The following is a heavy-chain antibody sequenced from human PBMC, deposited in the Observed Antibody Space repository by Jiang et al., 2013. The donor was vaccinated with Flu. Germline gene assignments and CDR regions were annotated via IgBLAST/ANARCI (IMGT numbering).Heavy chain of an antibody. Sequence: CTVSGGSISSGGYYWSWIRQHPGRAWSGLGTSITWEHLLQPSLKSRVTISVDTSKNQXSLKLSSVTAADTAVYYCARGSISSDSGSYYWGYWGQGTLVTVSS. CDR3: ARGSISSDSGSYYWGY. V-gene: IGHV4-31*03. D-gene: IGHD1-26*01. CDR2: SITWEH. J-gene: IGHJ4*02. CDR1: GGSISSGGYY.